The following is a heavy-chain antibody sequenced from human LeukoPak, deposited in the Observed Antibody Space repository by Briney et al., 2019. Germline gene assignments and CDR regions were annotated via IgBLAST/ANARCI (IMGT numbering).Heavy chain of an antibody. D-gene: IGHD5-12*01. J-gene: IGHJ4*02. CDR2: TIPILGIA. Sequence: SVKVSCKASGGTFSSYAISWVRQAPGQGLEWMGRTIPILGIANYAQKFQGRVTITADKSTSTAYMELSSLRSEDTAVYYCARDPDSGYGTAGYWGQGTLVTVSS. CDR3: ARDPDSGYGTAGY. CDR1: GGTFSSYA. V-gene: IGHV1-69*04.